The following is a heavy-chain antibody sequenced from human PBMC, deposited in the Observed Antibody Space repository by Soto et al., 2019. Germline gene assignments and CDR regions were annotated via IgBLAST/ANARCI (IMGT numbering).Heavy chain of an antibody. CDR3: AKGNEDSSGWYRTFDY. Sequence: PGGSLRLSCAASGFTFSSYAMSWVRQAPGKGLEWVSTISGSGGSTYYADSVKGRFTISRDNSKNTLYLQMNSLRAEDTAVYYCAKGNEDSSGWYRTFDYWGQGTLVTVSS. J-gene: IGHJ4*02. CDR2: ISGSGGST. CDR1: GFTFSSYA. V-gene: IGHV3-23*01. D-gene: IGHD6-19*01.